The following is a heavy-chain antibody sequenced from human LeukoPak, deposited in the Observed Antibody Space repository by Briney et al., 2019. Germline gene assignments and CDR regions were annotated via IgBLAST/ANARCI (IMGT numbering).Heavy chain of an antibody. CDR2: IIPIFGTA. V-gene: IGHV1-69*13. CDR1: GYRFTGYY. Sequence: GASVKVSCKTSGYRFTGYYMHWVRQAPGQGLEWMGGIIPIFGTANYAQKFQGRVTITADGSTSTAYMELSSLRSEDTAVYYCARGGQGDCSSTSCYDPDFDYWGQGTLVTVSS. D-gene: IGHD2-2*01. J-gene: IGHJ4*02. CDR3: ARGGQGDCSSTSCYDPDFDY.